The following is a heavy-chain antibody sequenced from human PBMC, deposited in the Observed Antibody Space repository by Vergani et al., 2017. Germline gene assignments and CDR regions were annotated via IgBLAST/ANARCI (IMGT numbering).Heavy chain of an antibody. D-gene: IGHD3-9*01. CDR1: GFTFTSSA. V-gene: IGHV1-58*01. Sequence: QMQLVQSGPEVKKPGTSVKVSCKASGFTFTSSAVQWVRQARGQRLEWRGWIGVGSGNTNYAQKFQERVTITRDMSTSTAYMELSSLRSEDTAVYYCAAALRYFDWLLFPPLDYWGQGTLVTVSS. CDR3: AAALRYFDWLLFPPLDY. CDR2: IGVGSGNT. J-gene: IGHJ4*02.